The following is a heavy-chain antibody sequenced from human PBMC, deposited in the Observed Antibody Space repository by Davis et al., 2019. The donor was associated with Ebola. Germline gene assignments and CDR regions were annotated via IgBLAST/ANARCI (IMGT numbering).Heavy chain of an antibody. D-gene: IGHD3-3*01. Sequence: ASVKVSCKASGYTFTGYYIHWVRQAPEQGLEWMGWINPNSGDTKYAQKFQGRVTMTSDTSTTTAYMELTGLRSDDTAVYYCARGSSFWGGYLMAYFEYWGQGTVVTV. CDR1: GYTFTGYY. CDR3: ARGSSFWGGYLMAYFEY. J-gene: IGHJ4*02. V-gene: IGHV1-2*02. CDR2: INPNSGDT.